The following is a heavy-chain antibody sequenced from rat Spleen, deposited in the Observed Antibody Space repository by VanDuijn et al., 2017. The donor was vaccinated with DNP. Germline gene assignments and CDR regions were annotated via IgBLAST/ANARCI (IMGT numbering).Heavy chain of an antibody. CDR2: INSADST. V-gene: IGHV3-3*01. J-gene: IGHJ2*01. D-gene: IGHD1-4*01. Sequence: EVQLQESGPGLVESSQSLSLTCSVTGYSITRSYRWNWIRKFPGNKLEWMGYINSADSTYYNPSLKSRISITRDTSKNQFFLQVNSVTTEDTATYYCASGPNGYNYFDYWGQGVMVTVSS. CDR1: GYSITRSYR. CDR3: ASGPNGYNYFDY.